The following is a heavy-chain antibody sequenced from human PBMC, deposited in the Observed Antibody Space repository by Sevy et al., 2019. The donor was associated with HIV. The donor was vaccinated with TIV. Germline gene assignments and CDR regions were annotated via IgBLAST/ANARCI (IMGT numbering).Heavy chain of an antibody. V-gene: IGHV1-69*13. J-gene: IGHJ3*01. CDR2: IVPSFDLS. CDR1: GVTFSGYA. CDR3: ARPQRPSGYSSSGDAFDV. Sequence: ASVKVSCKASGVTFSGYAINWVRQTPGQGLEWMGWIVPSFDLSKYAQKFQGRVTFTADESTDTAYMKVSSLRSDDTAVYYCARPQRPSGYSSSGDAFDVWGQGTMVTVSS. D-gene: IGHD6-13*01.